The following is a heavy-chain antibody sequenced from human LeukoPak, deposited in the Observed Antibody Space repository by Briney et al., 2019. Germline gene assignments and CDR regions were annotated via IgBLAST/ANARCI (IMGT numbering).Heavy chain of an antibody. Sequence: PGGSLRLPCAASGFTFSSYGMHWVRQAPGKGLEWVAVTSYDGSNKYYADSVKGRFTISRDNSKNTLYLQTNSLRAEDTAVYYCASPARWIQLWYSFDYWGQGTLVTVSS. D-gene: IGHD5-18*01. CDR2: TSYDGSNK. CDR1: GFTFSSYG. CDR3: ASPARWIQLWYSFDY. J-gene: IGHJ4*02. V-gene: IGHV3-30*03.